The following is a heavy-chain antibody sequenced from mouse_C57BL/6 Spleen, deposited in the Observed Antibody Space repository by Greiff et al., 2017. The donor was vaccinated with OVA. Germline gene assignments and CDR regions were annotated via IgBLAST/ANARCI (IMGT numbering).Heavy chain of an antibody. Sequence: EVKLMESGGGLVKPGGSLKLSCAASGFTFSSYAMSWVRQTPEKRLEWVATISDGGSYTYYPDNVKGRFTISRDNAKNNLYLQMSHLKSEYTAMSYCARAYSSNSYFAYWGPGTTLTVSS. CDR3: ARAYSSNSYFAY. J-gene: IGHJ2*01. D-gene: IGHD2-5*01. V-gene: IGHV5-4*03. CDR1: GFTFSSYA. CDR2: ISDGGSYT.